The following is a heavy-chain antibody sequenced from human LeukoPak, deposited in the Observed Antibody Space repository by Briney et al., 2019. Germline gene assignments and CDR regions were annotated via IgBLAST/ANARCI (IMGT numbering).Heavy chain of an antibody. CDR2: IKSKTDGGTT. CDR1: GFTFTSYS. V-gene: IGHV3-15*01. D-gene: IGHD5-18*01. CDR3: TTGLVDTAMKRYYYYYYGMDV. Sequence: PGGSLRLSCATYGFTFTSYSMNWVRQAPGKGLEWVGRIKSKTDGGTTDYAAPVKGRFTISRDDSKNTLYLQMNSLKTEDTAVYYCTTGLVDTAMKRYYYYYYGMDVWGQGTTVTVSS. J-gene: IGHJ6*02.